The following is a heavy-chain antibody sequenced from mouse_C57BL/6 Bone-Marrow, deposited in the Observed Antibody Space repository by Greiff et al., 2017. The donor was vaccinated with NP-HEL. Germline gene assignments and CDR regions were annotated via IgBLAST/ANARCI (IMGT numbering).Heavy chain of an antibody. J-gene: IGHJ2*01. Sequence: EVMLVESGGGLVQPKGSLKLSCAASGFSFNTYAMNWVRQAPGKGLEWVARIRSKSNNYATYYADSVKDRFTISRDDSESMLYLQMNNLKTEDTAMYYCVRSRWLLPRVLDYWGQGTTLTVSS. CDR3: VRSRWLLPRVLDY. V-gene: IGHV10-1*01. D-gene: IGHD2-3*01. CDR2: IRSKSNNYAT. CDR1: GFSFNTYA.